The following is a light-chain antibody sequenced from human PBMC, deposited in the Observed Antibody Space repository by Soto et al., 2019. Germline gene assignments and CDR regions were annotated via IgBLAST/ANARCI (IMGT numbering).Light chain of an antibody. V-gene: IGKV1-12*01. CDR2: GAY. CDR1: QDLGRW. J-gene: IGKJ4*01. Sequence: DIQVTQFPSSVSASVGDTVTITCRPSQDLGRWLSWYQQKPGKAPKIVIFGAYSLQSGVPSRFSGSGSGTEFMLTISNLQPEDFATYICLQDYNYPLTFGGGTKVDIK. CDR3: LQDYNYPLT.